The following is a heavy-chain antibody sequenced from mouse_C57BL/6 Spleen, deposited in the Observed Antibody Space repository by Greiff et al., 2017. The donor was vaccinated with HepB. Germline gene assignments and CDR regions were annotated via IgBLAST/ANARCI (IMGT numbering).Heavy chain of an antibody. V-gene: IGHV5-9*01. J-gene: IGHJ2*01. CDR3: ARDAYGNPYFDY. D-gene: IGHD2-10*02. Sequence: EVKLMESGGGLVKPGGSLKLSCAASGFTFSSYTMSWVRQTPEKRLEWVATISGGGGNTYYPDSVKGRFTISRDNAKNTLYLQMSSLRSEDTALYYCARDAYGNPYFDYWGQGTTLTVSS. CDR2: ISGGGGNT. CDR1: GFTFSSYT.